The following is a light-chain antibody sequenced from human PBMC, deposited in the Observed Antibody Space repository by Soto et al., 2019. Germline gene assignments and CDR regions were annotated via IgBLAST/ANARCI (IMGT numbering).Light chain of an antibody. CDR3: QQYGSSPRT. CDR1: QSVSSSY. J-gene: IGKJ1*01. V-gene: IGKV3-20*01. Sequence: EIRLTQSPGTLSLSLGERSTLXXRASQSVSSSYLAWCQQKPGQAPRLXIYGASSRATGIPDRFSGSGAGTDFTLTISRLEPEDFAVYYCQQYGSSPRTFGQGTKVDI. CDR2: GAS.